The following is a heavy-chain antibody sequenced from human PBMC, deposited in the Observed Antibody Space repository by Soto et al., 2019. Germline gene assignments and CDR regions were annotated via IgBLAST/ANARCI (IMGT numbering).Heavy chain of an antibody. CDR1: GFTFTSSA. CDR2: IVVGSGNT. V-gene: IGHV1-58*01. J-gene: IGHJ6*02. CDR3: AADRDCSGGSCSPNYYYYGMDV. Sequence: SVKVSCKASGFTFTSSAVQWVRQARGQRLEWIGWIVVGSGNTNYAQKFQERVTITRDMSTSTAYMELSSLRSEDTAVYYCAADRDCSGGSCSPNYYYYGMDVWGQGTTVTV. D-gene: IGHD2-15*01.